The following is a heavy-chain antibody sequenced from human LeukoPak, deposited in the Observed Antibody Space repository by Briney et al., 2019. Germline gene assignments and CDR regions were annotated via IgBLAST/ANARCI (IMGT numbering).Heavy chain of an antibody. CDR2: IIPIFGTA. Sequence: SVKVSCKASGDTFSSYAISWVRQAPGQGLEWMGGIIPIFGTANYAQKFQGRVTITADESTSTAYMELSSLRSEDTAVYYCAREGDCSGGSCYGYWGQGTLVTVSS. V-gene: IGHV1-69*13. CDR3: AREGDCSGGSCYGY. CDR1: GDTFSSYA. J-gene: IGHJ4*02. D-gene: IGHD2-15*01.